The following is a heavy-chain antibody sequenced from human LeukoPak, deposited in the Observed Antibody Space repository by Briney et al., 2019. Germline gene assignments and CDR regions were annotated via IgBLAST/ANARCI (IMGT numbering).Heavy chain of an antibody. D-gene: IGHD6-19*01. V-gene: IGHV4-4*07. CDR2: IYTSGST. CDR3: ARVIAVAEGYVYYYYMDV. Sequence: PSETLSLTCTVSGGSISSYYWSWIRQPAGKGLEWIGRIYTSGSTNYNPSLKGRVTMSVDTSKNQFSLKLSSVTAADTAVYYCARVIAVAEGYVYYYYMDVWGKGTTVTVSS. CDR1: GGSISSYY. J-gene: IGHJ6*03.